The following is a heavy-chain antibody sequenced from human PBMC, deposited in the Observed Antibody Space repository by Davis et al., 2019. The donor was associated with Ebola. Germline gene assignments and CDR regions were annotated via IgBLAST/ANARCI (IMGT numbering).Heavy chain of an antibody. J-gene: IGHJ4*02. CDR1: GGSMSSYY. D-gene: IGHD3-22*01. V-gene: IGHV4-59*01. CDR3: ARESYYYDTSGYHRGSFDY. CDR2: IYHGGSP. Sequence: PSETLSLTCTVSGGSMSSYYWNWIRQTPEKGLEWIGYIYHGGSPNYNPSVTYSPSLNSRVTISVDMSKNQFSLKMSSVTAADTAVYYCARESYYYDTSGYHRGSFDYWGQGTLVTVSS.